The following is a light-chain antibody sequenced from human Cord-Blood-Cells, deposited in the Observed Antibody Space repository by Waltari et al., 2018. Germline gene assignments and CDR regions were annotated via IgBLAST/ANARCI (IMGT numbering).Light chain of an antibody. Sequence: DIQLTQSPSSLSASVRGRVTIPGRASQSITSYLNWYQQKPGKAPKLLIYAASSLQSGVPSRFSGSGSGTDFTLTISSLQPEDFATYYCQQSYSTPPTFGQGTKVEIK. V-gene: IGKV1-39*01. J-gene: IGKJ1*01. CDR3: QQSYSTPPT. CDR1: QSITSY. CDR2: AAS.